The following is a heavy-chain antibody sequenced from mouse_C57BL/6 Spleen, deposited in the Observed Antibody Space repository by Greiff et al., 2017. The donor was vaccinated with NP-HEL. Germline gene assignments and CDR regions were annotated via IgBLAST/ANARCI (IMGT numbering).Heavy chain of an antibody. J-gene: IGHJ2*01. CDR2: ISYDGSN. CDR3: ARDGTGRDY. CDR1: GYSITSGYY. V-gene: IGHV3-6*01. Sequence: EVKLQESGPGLVKPSQSLSLTCSVPGYSITSGYYWNWIRQFPGNKLEWMGYISYDGSNNYNPSLKNRISITRDTSKNQFFLKLNSVTTEDTATYYCARDGTGRDYWGQGTTLTVSS. D-gene: IGHD4-1*01.